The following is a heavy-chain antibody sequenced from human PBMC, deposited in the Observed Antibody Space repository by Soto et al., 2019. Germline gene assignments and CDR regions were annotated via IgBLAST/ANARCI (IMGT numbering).Heavy chain of an antibody. V-gene: IGHV4-31*03. D-gene: IGHD3-22*01. CDR1: GGSISSGDYY. CDR2: IHHRGNT. Sequence: QVQLQQSGPGLVKPSQTLSLTCTVSGGSISSGDYYWNWIRQHPEKGLEWIGSIHHRGNTYFSPSIESRISMSIDTSKNQFSLRLSSVTAADTAVYYCAREGGSYDSGGFLIRGAFDVWGQGTTVTVSP. CDR3: AREGGSYDSGGFLIRGAFDV. J-gene: IGHJ3*01.